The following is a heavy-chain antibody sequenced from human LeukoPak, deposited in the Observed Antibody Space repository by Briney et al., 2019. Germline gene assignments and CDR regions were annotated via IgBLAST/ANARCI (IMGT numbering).Heavy chain of an antibody. V-gene: IGHV1-69*13. CDR1: GGTFSSYA. CDR2: IIPIFGTA. D-gene: IGHD2-2*01. CDR3: ATDEVVPAAQFDY. Sequence: SVKVSCKASGGTFSSYAISWVRQAPGQGLEWVGGIIPIFGTANYAQKFQGRVTITADESTSTAYMELSSLRSEDTAVYYCATDEVVPAAQFDYWGQGTLVTVSS. J-gene: IGHJ4*02.